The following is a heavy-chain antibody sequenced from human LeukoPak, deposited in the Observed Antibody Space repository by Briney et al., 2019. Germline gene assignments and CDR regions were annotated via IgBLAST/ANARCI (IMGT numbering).Heavy chain of an antibody. CDR2: ISWNSGSI. CDR1: GFTFDDYA. D-gene: IGHD2-21*01. Sequence: GGSLRLSCAASGFTFDDYAMHWVRQAPGKGLEWVSGISWNSGSIGYADSEKGRFTISRDNAKNSLYLQMNSLRAEDTALYYCAKIDSPMDVWGQGTTVTVSS. CDR3: AKIDSPMDV. V-gene: IGHV3-9*01. J-gene: IGHJ6*02.